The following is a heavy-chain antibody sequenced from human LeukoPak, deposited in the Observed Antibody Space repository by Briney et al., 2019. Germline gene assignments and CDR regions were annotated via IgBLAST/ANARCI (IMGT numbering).Heavy chain of an antibody. V-gene: IGHV3-23*01. CDR3: TNTLGYWGGDCYDYFDY. CDR1: GFTFSSNA. Sequence: GGSLRLSCVASGFTFSSNAMSWVRQAPGKGLEWVSAISGSGGSTYYADSVKGRFTISRDNSQNTLCLQTNSLTAEDTAVYYCTNTLGYWGGDCYDYFDYGGQGTLVTVSS. J-gene: IGHJ4*02. D-gene: IGHD2-21*02. CDR2: ISGSGGST.